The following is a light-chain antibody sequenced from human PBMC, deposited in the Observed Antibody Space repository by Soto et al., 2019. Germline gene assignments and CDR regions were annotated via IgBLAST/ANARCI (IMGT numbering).Light chain of an antibody. CDR3: QQRSTWPPDLT. CDR2: DVS. J-gene: IGKJ4*01. CDR1: QSVSSY. Sequence: EVVLTQSPATLSLSPGERATLSCRASQSVSSYLSWYQHKPRQAPRRLIYDVSNRAPGVPAKFSGSGSGTDFTPIITSLDPEDFAVFYCQQRSTWPPDLTFGGGTKVEIK. V-gene: IGKV3-11*01.